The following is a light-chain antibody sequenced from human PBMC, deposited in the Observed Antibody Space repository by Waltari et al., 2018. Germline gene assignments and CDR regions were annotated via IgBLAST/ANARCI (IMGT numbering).Light chain of an antibody. CDR3: QQRIDWPLT. V-gene: IGKV3-11*01. J-gene: IGKJ4*01. Sequence: EIVLTQSPATLSLSPGEIATLSCRASQIVSSYLAWYQQKPGQAPRLLIYDASNRATGIPARFIGSGSGTDFTLTISSLEPEDFAVYYCQQRIDWPLTFGGGTKVKIK. CDR2: DAS. CDR1: QIVSSY.